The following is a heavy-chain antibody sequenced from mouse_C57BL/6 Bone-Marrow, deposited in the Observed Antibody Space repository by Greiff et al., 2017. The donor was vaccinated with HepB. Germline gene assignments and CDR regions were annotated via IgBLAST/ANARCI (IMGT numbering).Heavy chain of an antibody. Sequence: QVQLKQPGAELVKPGASVKMSCKASGYTFTSYWITWVKQRPGQGLEWIGDIYPGSGSTNYNEKFKSKATLTVDTSSSTAYMQLSSLTSEDSAVYYCARSEGYLAWFAYWGQGTLVTVSA. V-gene: IGHV1-55*01. D-gene: IGHD2-2*01. CDR3: ARSEGYLAWFAY. CDR1: GYTFTSYW. CDR2: IYPGSGST. J-gene: IGHJ3*01.